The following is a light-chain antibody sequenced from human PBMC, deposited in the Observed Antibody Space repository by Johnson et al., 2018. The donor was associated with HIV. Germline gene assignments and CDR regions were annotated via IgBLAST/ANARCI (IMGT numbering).Light chain of an antibody. J-gene: IGLJ1*01. CDR1: SSNIGNNY. V-gene: IGLV1-51*02. CDR2: ENN. CDR3: GTWDNSLSIGYV. Sequence: QPVLTQPPSVSAAPGQKVTISCSGSSSNIGNNYVSWYQQLPGTAPKLLIYENNKRPSGIPDRFSGSKSGTSATLGIKGLQAGDEADYYCGTWDNSLSIGYVFGTGTKVTVL.